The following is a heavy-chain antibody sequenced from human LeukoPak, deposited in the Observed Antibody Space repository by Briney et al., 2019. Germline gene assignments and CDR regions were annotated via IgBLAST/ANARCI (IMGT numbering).Heavy chain of an antibody. CDR3: ARGNSDYDNDY. V-gene: IGHV3-21*01. D-gene: IGHD5-12*01. CDR1: GFTFSRYS. Sequence: PGGSLRLSCAASGFTFSRYSMNWARQAPGKGLEWVSSISTTSRYIYYADSLEGRFTISRDNAKNSLYLQMNSLRAEDTAVYYCARGNSDYDNDYWGQGTLVTVSS. J-gene: IGHJ4*02. CDR2: ISTTSRYI.